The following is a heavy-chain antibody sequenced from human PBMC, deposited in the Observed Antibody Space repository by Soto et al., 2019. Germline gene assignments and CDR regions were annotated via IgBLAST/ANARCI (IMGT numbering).Heavy chain of an antibody. D-gene: IGHD3-10*01. Sequence: QVQLVESGGGVVQPGTSLRLSCAASGFTFSTYGMNWGRQAPGKGLEWVALIWYHGNTEEYAESLKGRFTISRDNSKNAVFLQIHSLRVEDTAVYYCARGPVSGIHSSTFDAWGEGTMVNVSS. CDR1: GFTFSTYG. V-gene: IGHV3-33*01. CDR3: ARGPVSGIHSSTFDA. J-gene: IGHJ3*01. CDR2: IWYHGNTE.